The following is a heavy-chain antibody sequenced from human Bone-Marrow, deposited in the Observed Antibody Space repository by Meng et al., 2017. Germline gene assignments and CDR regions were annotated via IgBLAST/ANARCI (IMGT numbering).Heavy chain of an antibody. CDR1: GFSFSTYA. J-gene: IGHJ4*02. D-gene: IGHD3-10*01. CDR3: AACGSLYFDY. CDR2: ISPYRSND. Sequence: GLLVASGGGVVQPGRSVSLSCAAFGFSFSTYALHWVRQGSGEVLECVAVISPYRSNDYYAVSVNGRFTNSSDNSKNTFYLQMNSLRSEDTAGYYCAACGSLYFDYWGQGALVTVSS. V-gene: IGHV3-30-3*01.